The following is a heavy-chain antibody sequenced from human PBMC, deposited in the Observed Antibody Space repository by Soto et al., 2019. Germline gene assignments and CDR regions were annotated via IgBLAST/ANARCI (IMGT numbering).Heavy chain of an antibody. CDR2: VKDGGHT. CDR1: GGSLSGYY. D-gene: IGHD5-12*01. CDR3: ARGKEGVVATH. V-gene: IGHV4-34*01. J-gene: IGHJ4*01. Sequence: QVQLQQWGAGLLKPSETLSLNCAVTGGSLSGYYWSWIRQPPGNGLEWIGEVKDGGHTNYSPSLRGRVTISADTSNNQCYLTLNSVTAADTGVYYCARGKEGVVATHWDHGSLVTVSS.